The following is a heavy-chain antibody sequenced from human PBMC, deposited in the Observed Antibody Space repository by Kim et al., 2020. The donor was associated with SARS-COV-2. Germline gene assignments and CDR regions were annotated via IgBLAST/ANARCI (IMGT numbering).Heavy chain of an antibody. CDR1: GGSFSGYY. J-gene: IGHJ4*02. CDR3: ARGLRVGARGTNFDY. V-gene: IGHV4-34*01. Sequence: SETLSLTCAVYGGSFSGYYWSWIRQPPGKGLEWIGEINHSGSTNYNPSLKSRVTISVDTSKNQFSLKLSSVTAADTAVYYCARGLRVGARGTNFDYWGQGTLVTVSS. CDR2: INHSGST. D-gene: IGHD1-26*01.